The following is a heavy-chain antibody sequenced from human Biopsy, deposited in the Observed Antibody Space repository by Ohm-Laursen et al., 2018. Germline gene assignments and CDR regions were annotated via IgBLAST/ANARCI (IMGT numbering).Heavy chain of an antibody. CDR2: ISPKSGDT. D-gene: IGHD6-19*01. J-gene: IGHJ4*02. Sequence: GASVKVSCKASGFSFTGYYIHWVRQAPGQGLEWMGWISPKSGDTNYAHKFQGNITMTRDTSMSTAYMERSRLRCDDTAVYYCALQSVAQMKNFDYWGQGTLVTVSS. CDR3: ALQSVAQMKNFDY. CDR1: GFSFTGYY. V-gene: IGHV1-2*02.